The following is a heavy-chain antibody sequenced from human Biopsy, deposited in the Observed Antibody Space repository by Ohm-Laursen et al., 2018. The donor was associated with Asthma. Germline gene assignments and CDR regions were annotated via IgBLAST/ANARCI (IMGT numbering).Heavy chain of an antibody. CDR3: ERTYFDFLTGQVHDAFAM. CDR1: GYTFINYA. V-gene: IGHV1-3*01. CDR2: INAANGNT. J-gene: IGHJ3*02. D-gene: IGHD3-9*01. Sequence: SVKVSCRVSGYTFINYAIHWVRQAPGHSLEWMGWINAANGNTKYSQKFQGRLTISRDTSASTAYMDLSSLRSEDTAVYYCERTYFDFLTGQVHDAFAMWGQGTMVTVSS.